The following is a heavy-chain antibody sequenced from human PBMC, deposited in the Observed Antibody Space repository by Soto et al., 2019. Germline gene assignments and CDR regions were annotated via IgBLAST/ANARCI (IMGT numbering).Heavy chain of an antibody. J-gene: IGHJ5*02. CDR2: IYYSGST. CDR1: GGSISSYY. V-gene: IGHV4-59*08. Sequence: SETISLTCTVSGGSISSYYWSWIRQPPGKGLERIGYIYYSGSTNYNPSLKSRVTISVDTSKNQFSLKLSSVTAADTAVYYCAGGKFYWFDPWGQGTMVTVSS. CDR3: AGGKFYWFDP. D-gene: IGHD3-3*01.